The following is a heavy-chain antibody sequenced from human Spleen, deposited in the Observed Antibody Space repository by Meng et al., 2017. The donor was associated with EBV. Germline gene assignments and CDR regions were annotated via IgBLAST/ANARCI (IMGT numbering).Heavy chain of an antibody. J-gene: IGHJ4*01. CDR3: ATWNNNGWYYGY. CDR2: INLGGNT. CDR1: GGSSSGSD. V-gene: IGHV4-34*01. Sequence: QVQLQQGGAGLLKPSETLSLTCAVYGGSSSGSDWSWIRQPPGKGLEWIGEINLGGNTNYNPSLKSRVSISVDTSKNHFSLKVDSVTAADTAVYYRATWNNNGWYYGYWGQGTLVTVSS. D-gene: IGHD6-19*01.